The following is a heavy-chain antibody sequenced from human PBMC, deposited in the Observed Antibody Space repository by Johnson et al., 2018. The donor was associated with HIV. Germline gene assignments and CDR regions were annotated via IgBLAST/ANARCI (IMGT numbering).Heavy chain of an antibody. CDR3: ARDVRMDKAFDI. D-gene: IGHD2-15*01. V-gene: IGHV3-30*14. CDR1: GFTFSSYA. J-gene: IGHJ3*02. Sequence: QVQLVESGGGLVQPGGSLRLSCAASGFTFSSYAMHWVRQAPGKGLEWVAVISYDGSNKYYADSVTGRFTISRDNSKNTLYLKMNSLRAEDTAVYYCARDVRMDKAFDIWGQGTMVTVSS. CDR2: ISYDGSNK.